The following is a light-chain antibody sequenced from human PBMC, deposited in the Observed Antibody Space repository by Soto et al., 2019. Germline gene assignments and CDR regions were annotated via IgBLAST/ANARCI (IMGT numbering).Light chain of an antibody. CDR2: GAS. J-gene: IGKJ4*01. V-gene: IGKV3-15*01. Sequence: EIVMTQSPASLSVSPGERATLSCRASQSVNSNLAWYQQKPGQAPRLLIYGASTRATGIPGRFRGSGSGTDFTLTITSLQSEDFAVYYCQQRSVWPLTFGGGTRVEIK. CDR1: QSVNSN. CDR3: QQRSVWPLT.